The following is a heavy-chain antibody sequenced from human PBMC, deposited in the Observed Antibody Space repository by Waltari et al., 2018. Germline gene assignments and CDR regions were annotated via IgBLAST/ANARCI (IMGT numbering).Heavy chain of an antibody. J-gene: IGHJ4*02. CDR3: AKRSAFDC. CDR1: GLSFSSYA. V-gene: IGHV3-23*01. Sequence: EVQLLESGGGLVKPGGSLRLSCAASGLSFSSYAMSWVRQSPGKGLEWVSTISGSGDNTYYAESVRGRFTISRDTYRNTLYLQMNSLRVEDTAVYFCAKRSAFDCWGQGTLVTVSS. CDR2: ISGSGDNT. D-gene: IGHD6-13*01.